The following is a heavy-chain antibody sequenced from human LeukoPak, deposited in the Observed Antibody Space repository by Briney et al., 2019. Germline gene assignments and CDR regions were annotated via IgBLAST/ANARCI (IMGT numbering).Heavy chain of an antibody. CDR2: INPNSGGT. J-gene: IGHJ4*02. CDR3: AREANYYDSSGYYGPSDY. D-gene: IGHD3-22*01. CDR1: GYTFTGYY. Sequence: ASVKVSCKASGYTFTGYYMHWVRQAPGQGLEWMGWINPNSGGTNYAQKFQGRVTMTRDTSISTAYVELSRLRSDDTAVYYCAREANYYDSSGYYGPSDYWGQGTLVTVSS. V-gene: IGHV1-2*02.